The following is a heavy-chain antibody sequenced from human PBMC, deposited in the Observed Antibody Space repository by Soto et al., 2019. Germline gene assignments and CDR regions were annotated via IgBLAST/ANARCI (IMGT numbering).Heavy chain of an antibody. D-gene: IGHD3-22*01. CDR3: AKGNYDIRGLSLNWLDP. CDR1: GFTFSNYA. CDR2: ISYDGRNK. V-gene: IGHV3-30*18. J-gene: IGHJ5*02. Sequence: QVQLVESGGGVVQPERSLRLSCAASGFTFSNYAMHWVRQAPGKGPEWVAAISYDGRNKSYADSVKGRFTISRDNSKNTLDRQMNSLRAEDTDVYYCAKGNYDIRGLSLNWLDPWGRGALVT.